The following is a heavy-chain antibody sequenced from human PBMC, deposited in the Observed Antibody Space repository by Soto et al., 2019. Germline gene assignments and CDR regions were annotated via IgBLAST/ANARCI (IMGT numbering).Heavy chain of an antibody. Sequence: SETLSLTFTVSGGSISSDDYYWSWIRQAPGRGLEWIGYIHSSGSIYYNPSLKSRATMSIDTAGNQFSLKVSSVTVADTAVYYCARDLDGLHDDTSGPFPRPGWGQGTLVTVSS. CDR2: IHSSGSI. V-gene: IGHV4-30-4*01. D-gene: IGHD3-22*01. CDR3: ARDLDGLHDDTSGPFPRPG. J-gene: IGHJ1*01. CDR1: GGSISSDDYY.